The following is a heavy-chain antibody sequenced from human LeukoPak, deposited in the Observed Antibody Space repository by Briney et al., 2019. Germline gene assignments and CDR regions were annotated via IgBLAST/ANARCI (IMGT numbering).Heavy chain of an antibody. V-gene: IGHV1-18*04. CDR3: ARDPEVVATYYYYGMDV. D-gene: IGHD5-12*01. Sequence: ASVKVSCKASGYTFTSYGISWVRQAPEQGLEWMGWISAYNGNTNYAQKLQGRVTMTTDTSTSTAYMELRSLRSDDTAVYYCARDPEVVATYYYYGMDVWGKGTTVTVSS. CDR1: GYTFTSYG. CDR2: ISAYNGNT. J-gene: IGHJ6*04.